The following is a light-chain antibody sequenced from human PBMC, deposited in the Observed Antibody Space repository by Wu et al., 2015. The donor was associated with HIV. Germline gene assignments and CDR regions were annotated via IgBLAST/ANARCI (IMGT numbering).Light chain of an antibody. V-gene: IGKV1-5*03. CDR3: QQYSSYST. CDR2: LAS. Sequence: DIQMTQSPSTLSASVGDRVTITCRASQSISTWLAWYQQKPGKAPKLLMYLASTLESGVPSRFSGSGSGTEFTLTISSLQADDFATYYCQQYSSYSTFGPG. CDR1: QSISTW. J-gene: IGKJ1*01.